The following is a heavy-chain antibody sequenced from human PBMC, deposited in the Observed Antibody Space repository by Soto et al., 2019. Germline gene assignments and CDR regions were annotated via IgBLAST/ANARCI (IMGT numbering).Heavy chain of an antibody. CDR2: INAGNGNT. Sequence: ASVKVSCKASGYTFTSYAMHWVHQAPGQRLEWMGWINAGNGNTKYSQKFQGRVTITRDTSASTAYMELSSLRSEDTAVYYCARVSPFWSGYYSYYMAVWGKGTTVTVS. V-gene: IGHV1-3*01. J-gene: IGHJ6*03. CDR1: GYTFTSYA. CDR3: ARVSPFWSGYYSYYMAV. D-gene: IGHD3-3*01.